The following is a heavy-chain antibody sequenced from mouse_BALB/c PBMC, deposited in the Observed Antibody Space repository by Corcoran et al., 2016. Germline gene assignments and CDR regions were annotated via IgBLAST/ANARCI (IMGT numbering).Heavy chain of an antibody. V-gene: IGHV1S34*01. CDR2: ISCYNGAT. CDR1: GYSFTGYY. Sequence: LVKTGASVKISCKTSGYSFTGYYMHWVKQSHGKSLEWIGYISCYNGATSYNQKFKGKATFTVDTSSSTAYMQFNSLTSEASAVYYCARDGGSRYDWYFDVWGAGTTVTVSS. CDR3: ARDGGSRYDWYFDV. D-gene: IGHD1-1*01. J-gene: IGHJ1*01.